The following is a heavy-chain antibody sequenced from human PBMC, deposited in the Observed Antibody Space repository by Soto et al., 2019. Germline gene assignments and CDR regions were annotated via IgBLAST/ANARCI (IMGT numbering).Heavy chain of an antibody. CDR3: VKDSSRWYYFDY. CDR1: GFTFNNFA. Sequence: EVQLLESGGALVQPGGSLRLACAASGFTFNNFAMNWVRQAPGKGLEWVSGITGSGSFTYYAASVKGRFTISRDNRKNTLSLQIDSLRGEDTASYYCVKDSSRWYYFDYWGPGTLVTVSS. CDR2: ITGSGSFT. D-gene: IGHD6-13*01. J-gene: IGHJ4*02. V-gene: IGHV3-23*01.